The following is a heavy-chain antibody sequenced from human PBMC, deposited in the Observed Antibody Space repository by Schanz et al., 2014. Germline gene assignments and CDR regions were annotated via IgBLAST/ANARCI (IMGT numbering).Heavy chain of an antibody. CDR3: ARDGHSSNWRSYFFYGLDV. CDR2: INPNSGDT. V-gene: IGHV1-2*06. J-gene: IGHJ6*02. CDR1: GYTFTGHY. D-gene: IGHD6-13*01. Sequence: QVQLVQSGAEVKKPGASVKVSCKASGYTFTGHYMHWVRQAPGQGLEWMGRINPNSGDTNYAQKFQGRVTMTWDTSTSTAYMELRRLRSDDTAIYYCARDGHSSNWRSYFFYGLDVWGQGTTVTVSS.